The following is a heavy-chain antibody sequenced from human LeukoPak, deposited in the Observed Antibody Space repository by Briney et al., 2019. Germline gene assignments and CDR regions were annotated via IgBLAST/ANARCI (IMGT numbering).Heavy chain of an antibody. D-gene: IGHD5-18*01. J-gene: IGHJ4*02. V-gene: IGHV1-69*13. CDR3: RAAMAIGRVDY. Sequence: SVKVSCKASGGTFSSYAISWVRQAPGQGLEWMGGIIPIFGTANYAQKFQGRVTITADESTSTAYMELGSLRSEDTAVYYCRAAMAIGRVDYWGQGTLVTVSS. CDR2: IIPIFGTA. CDR1: GGTFSSYA.